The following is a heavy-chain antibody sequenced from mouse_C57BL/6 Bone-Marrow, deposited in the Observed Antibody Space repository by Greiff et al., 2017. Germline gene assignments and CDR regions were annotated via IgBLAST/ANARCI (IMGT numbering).Heavy chain of an antibody. Sequence: EVKLMESGAELVRPGASVKLSCTASGFNIKDDYMHWVKQRPEQGLEWIGWIDPENGDTEYASKFQGKATITADTSSNTAYLQLSSLTSEDTAVYYCTTLKAYYFDYWGQGTTLTVSS. CDR2: IDPENGDT. CDR3: TTLKAYYFDY. CDR1: GFNIKDDY. J-gene: IGHJ2*01. V-gene: IGHV14-4*01.